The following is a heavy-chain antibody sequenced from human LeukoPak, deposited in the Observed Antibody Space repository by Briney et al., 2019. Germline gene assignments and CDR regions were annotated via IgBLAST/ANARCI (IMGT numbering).Heavy chain of an antibody. D-gene: IGHD6-6*01. CDR3: CKDAISSLAVPPFGL. CDR1: GFTFSSYG. Sequence: GGSLRLSCAASGFTFSSYGMHWVRQAPGKGLEWVAFIRYDGSNKYYADSVKGRFTISRDNSKNTMYLQMNSLRAEDTAVYYCCKDAISSLAVPPFGLWGQGTLVTVSS. J-gene: IGHJ4*01. V-gene: IGHV3-30*02. CDR2: IRYDGSNK.